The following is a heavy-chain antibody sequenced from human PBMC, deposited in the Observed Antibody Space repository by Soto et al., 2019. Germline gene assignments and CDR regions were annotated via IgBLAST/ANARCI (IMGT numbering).Heavy chain of an antibody. D-gene: IGHD3-3*01. CDR2: IISIFCTT. CDR3: ARVFPDGWVEPGVVRGYLDT. CDR1: ADSFSSYG. J-gene: IGHJ4*02. V-gene: IGHV1-69*01. Sequence: QVQLVQSGAEVKEPGSAVKVSCKAPADSFSSYGISWVRQAPGQGLEWMGGIISIFCTTNYAEKFQGRVTITADESTNTASMELSSLRSEDTALYYCARVFPDGWVEPGVVRGYLDTWGRGTLVTGSS.